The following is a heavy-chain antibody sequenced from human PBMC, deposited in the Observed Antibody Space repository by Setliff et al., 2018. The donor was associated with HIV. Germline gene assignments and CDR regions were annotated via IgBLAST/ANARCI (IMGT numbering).Heavy chain of an antibody. V-gene: IGHV4-39*06. Sequence: SETLSLTCTVTGGSISSSSFSWGWIRQPPGTGLEWIGSFYYSRNIYYNQSLKSRVTISAYSSKNRFPLKLNSVTAEDTAVSYCAREVVSAVWYVDHWGRGIQVTVSS. CDR3: AREVVSAVWYVDH. CDR2: FYYSRNI. J-gene: IGHJ2*01. CDR1: GGSISSSSFS.